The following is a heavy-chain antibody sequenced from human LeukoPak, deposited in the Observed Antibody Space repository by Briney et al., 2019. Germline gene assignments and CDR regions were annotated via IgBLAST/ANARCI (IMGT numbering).Heavy chain of an antibody. D-gene: IGHD3-16*01. V-gene: IGHV3-23*01. CDR2: ISDSGGST. CDR1: GFAFTSYT. J-gene: IGHJ4*02. CDR3: AKTLWGLTLLSSDY. Sequence: GGSLRLSCAASGFAFTSYTMTWVRQAPGKGLEWVSGISDSGGSTHYADSVKGRFTISRDNSKNTLYLHMNSLRLEDTAVYWCAKTLWGLTLLSSDYWGQGTLVTVSS.